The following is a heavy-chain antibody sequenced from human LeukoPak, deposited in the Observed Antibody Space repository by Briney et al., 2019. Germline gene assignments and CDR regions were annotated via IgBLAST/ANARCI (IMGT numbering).Heavy chain of an antibody. CDR2: IYYSGST. CDR1: GGSISSGDYY. J-gene: IGHJ4*02. Sequence: SSETLSLTCTVSGGSISSGDYYWSWIRQPPGKGLEWIGYIYYSGSTYYNPSLKSRVTISVDTSKNQFSLKLSSVTAADTAVYYCARVVVVVAATPGFDYWGREPWSPSPQ. D-gene: IGHD2-15*01. CDR3: ARVVVVVAATPGFDY. V-gene: IGHV4-30-4*01.